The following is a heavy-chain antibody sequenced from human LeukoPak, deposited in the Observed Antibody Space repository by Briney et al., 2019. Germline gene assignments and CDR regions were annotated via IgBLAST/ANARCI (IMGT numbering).Heavy chain of an antibody. Sequence: PGGSLRLSCAASGLTFSSYAMSWVRQAPGKGLEWVSAISGSGGSTYYADSVKGRFTISRDNSKNTLYLQMNSLRAEDTAVYYCAKDRAISGSYYKNWFDPWGQGTLVTVSS. D-gene: IGHD3-10*01. CDR3: AKDRAISGSYYKNWFDP. V-gene: IGHV3-23*01. J-gene: IGHJ5*02. CDR1: GLTFSSYA. CDR2: ISGSGGST.